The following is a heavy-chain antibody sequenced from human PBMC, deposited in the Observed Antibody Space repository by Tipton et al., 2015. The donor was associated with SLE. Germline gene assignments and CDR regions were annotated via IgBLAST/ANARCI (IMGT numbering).Heavy chain of an antibody. CDR3: AKDLPTVVLDC. CDR2: IRYDGSYK. CDR1: RFAFSSYG. V-gene: IGHV3-30*02. J-gene: IGHJ4*02. Sequence: SLRLSCAASRFAFSSYGMHWVRQAPGKGLEWVSFIRYDGSYKDYADSVKGRLTISRDNSKNTLYLQMDSLRVEDTAVYYCAKDLPTVVLDCWGQGTMFTVSS. D-gene: IGHD4-17*01.